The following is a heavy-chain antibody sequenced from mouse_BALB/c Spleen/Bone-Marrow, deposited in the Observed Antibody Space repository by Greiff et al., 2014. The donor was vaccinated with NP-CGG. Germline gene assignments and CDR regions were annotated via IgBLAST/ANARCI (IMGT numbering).Heavy chain of an antibody. Sequence: VQLQQSGPELMKPGASVKISCKASGYSFTTYYMHWVKQSHGKSLEWIGYIDPFNGATSYNQKFKGKATLTVDKSSGTAYMHLSSLTSEDSAVYYCARNWDVDYWGQGTTLTVSS. J-gene: IGHJ2*01. D-gene: IGHD4-1*01. CDR3: ARNWDVDY. V-gene: IGHV1S135*01. CDR1: GYSFTTYY. CDR2: IDPFNGAT.